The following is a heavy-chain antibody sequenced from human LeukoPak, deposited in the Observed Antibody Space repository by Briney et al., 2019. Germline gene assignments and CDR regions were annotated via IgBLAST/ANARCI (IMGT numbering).Heavy chain of an antibody. Sequence: GASVKVSCKASGGTFINYAINWVRQAPGQGLEWMGGIIPIFGTANYAQKFQGRVTITADESTSTAYMELSSLRSEDTAVYYCARDKGPGYDLSSYYYGMDVWGQGTTVTVSS. CDR1: GGTFINYA. CDR3: ARDKGPGYDLSSYYYGMDV. J-gene: IGHJ6*02. V-gene: IGHV1-69*13. CDR2: IIPIFGTA. D-gene: IGHD3-16*01.